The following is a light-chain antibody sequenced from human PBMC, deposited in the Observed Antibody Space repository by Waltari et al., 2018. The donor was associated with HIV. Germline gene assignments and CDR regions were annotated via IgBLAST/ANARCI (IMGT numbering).Light chain of an antibody. Sequence: QSVLTQPPSATGTPGQRVTISCSGSSSNIGSNYVHWNQQLPGTTPKLLIYRNNPRPAGVPDRFSASKSGTSASLAIRGLRSEDEGDYYCAAWDDSLGGRGLFGGGTRLTVL. CDR3: AAWDDSLGGRGL. CDR1: SSNIGSNY. V-gene: IGLV1-47*01. CDR2: RNN. J-gene: IGLJ3*02.